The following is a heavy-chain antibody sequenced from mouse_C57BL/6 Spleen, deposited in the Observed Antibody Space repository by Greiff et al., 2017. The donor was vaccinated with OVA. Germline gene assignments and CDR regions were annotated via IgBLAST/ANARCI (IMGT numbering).Heavy chain of an antibody. CDR3: AREGLRRGGIDY. CDR1: GYTFTSYW. V-gene: IGHV1-69*01. J-gene: IGHJ2*01. CDR2: IDPSDSYT. Sequence: VQLQQSGAELVMPGASVKLSCKASGYTFTSYWMHWVKQRPGQGLEWIGEIDPSDSYTNYNQKFKGKSTLTVDKSSSTAYMQLSSLTSEDSAVYYCAREGLRRGGIDYWGQGTTLTVSS. D-gene: IGHD2-4*01.